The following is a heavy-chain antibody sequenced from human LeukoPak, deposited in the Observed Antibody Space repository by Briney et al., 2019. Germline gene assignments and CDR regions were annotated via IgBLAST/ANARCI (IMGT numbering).Heavy chain of an antibody. D-gene: IGHD6-19*01. Sequence: SQTLSLTCAISGDSVSSNSAAWNWIRQSPSRGLEWLGRTYYRSKWYNDYAISVKSRITINPDTSKNQFSLQLNSVTPEDTAVYHCARSGIAVAGTGFDYWGQGALVTVSS. CDR2: TYYRSKWYN. CDR1: GDSVSSNSAA. V-gene: IGHV6-1*01. CDR3: ARSGIAVAGTGFDY. J-gene: IGHJ4*02.